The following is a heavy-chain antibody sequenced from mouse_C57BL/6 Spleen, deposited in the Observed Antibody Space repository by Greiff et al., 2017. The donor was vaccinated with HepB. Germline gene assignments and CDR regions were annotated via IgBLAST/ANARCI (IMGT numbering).Heavy chain of an antibody. J-gene: IGHJ3*01. V-gene: IGHV5-6*01. D-gene: IGHD4-1*01. CDR2: ISSGGSYT. CDR3: ASVTGPWFAY. CDR1: GFTFSSYG. Sequence: DVHLVESGGDLVKPGGSLKLSCAASGFTFSSYGMSWVRQTPDKRLEWVATISSGGSYTYYPDSVKGRFTISRDNAKNTLYLQMSSLKSEDTAMYYCASVTGPWFAYWGQGTLVTVSA.